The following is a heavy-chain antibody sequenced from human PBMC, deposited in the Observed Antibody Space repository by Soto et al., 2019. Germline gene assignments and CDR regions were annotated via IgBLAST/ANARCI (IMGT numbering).Heavy chain of an antibody. CDR3: ARDQRTTTAGVYYIYYYGMDV. CDR1: GYTFTSSG. J-gene: IGHJ6*02. V-gene: IGHV1-18*01. CDR2: ISTDNGNT. D-gene: IGHD1-1*01. Sequence: ASVKVSCKASGYTFTSSGISWVRQAPGQGLEWMGWISTDNGNTNYAQHLQGRVSMTTDTSTSTAYMDLRSLRSDDTAVYYCARDQRTTTAGVYYIYYYGMDVWGQVHTVTVS.